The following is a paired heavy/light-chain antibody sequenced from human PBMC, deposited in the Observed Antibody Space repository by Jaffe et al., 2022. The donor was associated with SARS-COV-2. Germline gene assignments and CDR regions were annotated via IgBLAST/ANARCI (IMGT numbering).Light chain of an antibody. J-gene: IGKJ2*01. CDR3: QQYNAWPPYA. V-gene: IGKV3-15*01. CDR1: QSVSSN. CDR2: GAS. Sequence: EIVMTQSPATLSVSPGEGATLSCRASQSVSSNLAWYQQKPGQAPRLLIYGASTRATGIPARFSGSGSGTEFTLTISSLQSEDFAVYYCQQYNAWPPYAFGQGTKLEIK.
Heavy chain of an antibody. CDR1: GFSLSTSGVG. V-gene: IGHV2-5*02. D-gene: IGHD3-3*01. CDR2: LYWDDDK. CDR3: AHARRELRFLEWLFYDY. J-gene: IGHJ4*02. Sequence: QITLKESGPTLVKPTQTLTLTCTFSGFSLSTSGVGVGWIRQPPGKALEWLALLYWDDDKRYSPSLKSRLTITKDTSKNQVVLTMTNMDPVDTGTYYCAHARRELRFLEWLFYDYWGQGTLVTVSS.